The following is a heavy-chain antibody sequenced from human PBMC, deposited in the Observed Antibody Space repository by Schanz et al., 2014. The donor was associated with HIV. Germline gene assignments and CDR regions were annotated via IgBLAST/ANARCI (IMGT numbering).Heavy chain of an antibody. D-gene: IGHD3-22*01. V-gene: IGHV3-33*08. Sequence: QVQLVESGGGVVQPGRSLRLSCAASGFTFSSFAMHWVRQAPGKGLEWVTAIWHDGSKTSYADSVKGRFTISRDNAKNSLYLQMNSLRAGDTAVYYCTGGLYYDSTPFDPWGQGTLVTVSS. CDR2: IWHDGSKT. CDR1: GFTFSSFA. CDR3: TGGLYYDSTPFDP. J-gene: IGHJ5*02.